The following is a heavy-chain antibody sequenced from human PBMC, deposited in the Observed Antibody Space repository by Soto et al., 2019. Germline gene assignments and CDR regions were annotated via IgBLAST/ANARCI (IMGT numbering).Heavy chain of an antibody. J-gene: IGHJ4*02. Sequence: ASVKVSCKASGYTFTSYDINWVRQATGQGLEWMGWMNPNSGNTGYAQKFQGRVTMTRNTSISTAYMELSSLRSEDTAVYYCADYSSSSFYPFDYWGQGTLVTVSS. CDR3: ADYSSSSFYPFDY. CDR1: GYTFTSYD. CDR2: MNPNSGNT. D-gene: IGHD6-6*01. V-gene: IGHV1-8*01.